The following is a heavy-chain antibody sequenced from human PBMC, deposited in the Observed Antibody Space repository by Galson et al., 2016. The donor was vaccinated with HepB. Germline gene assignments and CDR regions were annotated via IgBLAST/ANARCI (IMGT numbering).Heavy chain of an antibody. D-gene: IGHD6-13*01. J-gene: IGHJ5*02. V-gene: IGHV4-39*01. CDR1: GGSISSNTYY. CDR2: IYFTGNT. Sequence: ETLSLTCSVSGGSISSNTYYWGWIRQPPGKGLEWIGTIYFTGNTYYNSSLGSRIAMSVDTSKNQFSLHLTSATAADTAFYYCTRHSLRAAGSFPWGQGTQVTVSS. CDR3: TRHSLRAAGSFP.